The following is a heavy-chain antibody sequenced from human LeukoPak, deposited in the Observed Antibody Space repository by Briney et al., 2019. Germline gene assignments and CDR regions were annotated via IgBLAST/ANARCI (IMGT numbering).Heavy chain of an antibody. CDR3: ARDLPDFGVVNFFDY. D-gene: IGHD3-3*01. CDR2: IKQDGSEK. V-gene: IGHV3-7*01. Sequence: GGSLRLSCAASGFTFSSYWMSWVRQAPGKGLEWVANIKQDGSEKYYVDSVKGRFTISRDNARNSLYLQMNSLRAEDTAVYYCARDLPDFGVVNFFDYWGQGTLVTVSS. J-gene: IGHJ4*02. CDR1: GFTFSSYW.